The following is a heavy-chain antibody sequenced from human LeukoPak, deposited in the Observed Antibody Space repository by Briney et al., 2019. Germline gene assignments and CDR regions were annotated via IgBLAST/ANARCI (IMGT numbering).Heavy chain of an antibody. CDR1: EFTFSNYA. J-gene: IGHJ6*03. Sequence: GGSLRLSCAASEFTFSNYAMTWVRQAPGKGLEWVSGISDSGGSTYYADSVKGRFTISRDNSKNTLYLQLNSLRAEDTALYYCAVSSPDFFYYLDVWGKGTTVTVSS. D-gene: IGHD6-6*01. V-gene: IGHV3-23*01. CDR2: ISDSGGST. CDR3: AVSSPDFFYYLDV.